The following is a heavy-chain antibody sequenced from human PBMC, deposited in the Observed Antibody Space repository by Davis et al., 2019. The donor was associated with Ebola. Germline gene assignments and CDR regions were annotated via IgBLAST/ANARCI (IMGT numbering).Heavy chain of an antibody. Sequence: PGGSLRLSCAASGFIFSDSAIHWVRQASGKGLEWVGLIRSKANNYAIEYAASVKGRFTISRDDSKNTAYLQLNSLKTEDTAVYFCSRPYNYYDGHSSYYWVDSWGQGTQVTVSS. CDR3: SRPYNYYDGHSSYYWVDS. V-gene: IGHV3-73*01. CDR1: GFIFSDSA. D-gene: IGHD3-22*01. J-gene: IGHJ5*01. CDR2: IRSKANNYAI.